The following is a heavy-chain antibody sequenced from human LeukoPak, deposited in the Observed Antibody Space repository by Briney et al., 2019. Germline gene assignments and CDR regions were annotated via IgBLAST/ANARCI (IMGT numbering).Heavy chain of an antibody. J-gene: IGHJ4*02. V-gene: IGHV1-46*01. CDR3: ARDCGYNWNYPDDY. CDR2: INPSGGST. CDR1: GGTFSSYA. Sequence: ASVKVSCKASGGTFSSYAISWVRQAPGQGLEWMGIINPSGGSTSYAQKFQGRVTMTRDTSTSTVYMELSSLRSEDTAVYYCARDCGYNWNYPDDYWGQGTLVTVSS. D-gene: IGHD1-7*01.